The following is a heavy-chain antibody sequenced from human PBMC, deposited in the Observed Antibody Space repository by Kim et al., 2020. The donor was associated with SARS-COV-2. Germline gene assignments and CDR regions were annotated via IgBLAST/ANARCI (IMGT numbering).Heavy chain of an antibody. J-gene: IGHJ4*02. CDR3: AKQYYYDSSGYYYFDY. D-gene: IGHD3-22*01. V-gene: IGHV3-23*01. CDR2: ISGSGGST. Sequence: GGSLRLSCAASGFTFSSYAMSWVRQAPGKGLEWVSAISGSGGSTYYADSVKGRFTISRDNSKNTLYLQMNSLRAEDTAVYYCAKQYYYDSSGYYYFDYWGQGTLVTVSS. CDR1: GFTFSSYA.